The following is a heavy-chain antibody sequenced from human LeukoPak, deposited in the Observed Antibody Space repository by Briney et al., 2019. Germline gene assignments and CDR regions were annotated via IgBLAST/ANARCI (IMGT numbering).Heavy chain of an antibody. Sequence: PSQTLSLTCTVSGGSISSGGYYWSWIRQPPGKGLEWIGYIYHSGSTYYNPSLKSRVTISVDRSKNQFSLKLSSVTAADTAVYYCARSSTIFGVGDYWGQGTLVTVSS. J-gene: IGHJ4*02. CDR1: GGSISSGGYY. D-gene: IGHD3-3*01. CDR2: IYHSGST. CDR3: ARSSTIFGVGDY. V-gene: IGHV4-30-2*01.